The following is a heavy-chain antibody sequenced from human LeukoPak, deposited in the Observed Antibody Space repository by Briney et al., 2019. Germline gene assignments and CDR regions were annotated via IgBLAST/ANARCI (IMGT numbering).Heavy chain of an antibody. CDR3: VRVGGQQWLPQRIDY. D-gene: IGHD6-19*01. V-gene: IGHV3-11*01. J-gene: IGHJ4*02. CDR2: ISSSGSTI. Sequence: PGGSLRLSCAASGFSFSDYYMSWIRQAPGKGLEWVSYISSSGSTIYYADSVKGRFTISRDNAKNSLYLQMNSLRAEDTAVYYCVRVGGQQWLPQRIDYWGQGTLVTVSS. CDR1: GFSFSDYY.